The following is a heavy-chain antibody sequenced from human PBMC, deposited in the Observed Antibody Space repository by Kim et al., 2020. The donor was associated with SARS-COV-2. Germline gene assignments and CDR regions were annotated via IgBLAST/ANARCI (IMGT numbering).Heavy chain of an antibody. D-gene: IGHD6-13*01. CDR3: AKAQKPIPYSSSWYLPFYYYGMDV. V-gene: IGHV3-9*01. CDR1: GFTFDDYA. J-gene: IGHJ6*02. Sequence: GGSLRLSCAASGFTFDDYAMHWVRQAPGKGLEWVSGISWNSGSIGYADSVKGRFTISRDNAKNSLYLQMNSLRAEDTALYYCAKAQKPIPYSSSWYLPFYYYGMDVWGQGTTVTVSS. CDR2: ISWNSGSI.